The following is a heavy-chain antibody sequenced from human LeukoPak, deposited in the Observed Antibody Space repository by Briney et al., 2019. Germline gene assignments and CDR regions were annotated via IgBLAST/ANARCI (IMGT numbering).Heavy chain of an antibody. CDR1: GYTLSLLP. Sequence: ASVKVFCKSSGYTLSLLPIHWVRQAPGKGLECMGGYEPEDGETFYTQEFQGRVTMTEDISTDTAYMELSSLRSDDTAMYYCATRTVPTAIHSAFDIWGQGTMVTVSS. J-gene: IGHJ3*02. V-gene: IGHV1-24*01. CDR3: ATRTVPTAIHSAFDI. D-gene: IGHD2-2*02. CDR2: YEPEDGET.